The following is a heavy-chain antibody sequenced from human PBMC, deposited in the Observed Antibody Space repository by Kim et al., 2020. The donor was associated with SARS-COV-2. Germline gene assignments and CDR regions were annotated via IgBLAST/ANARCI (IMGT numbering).Heavy chain of an antibody. J-gene: IGHJ4*02. D-gene: IGHD2-21*02. Sequence: GGSLRLSCAASGFTFSSYAMTWVRQAPGKGLEWVSAISAGGGSTYYADSLKGRFTISRDNSRNTLYLQMNSLRAEDTAVYYCAKDQVVTAIQGRYGYWGQGTLVTVSS. V-gene: IGHV3-23*01. CDR2: ISAGGGST. CDR3: AKDQVVTAIQGRYGY. CDR1: GFTFSSYA.